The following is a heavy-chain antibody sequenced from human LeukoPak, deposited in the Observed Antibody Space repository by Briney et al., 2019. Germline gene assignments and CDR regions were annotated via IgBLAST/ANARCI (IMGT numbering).Heavy chain of an antibody. V-gene: IGHV1-69*05. CDR1: GGTFSSYA. J-gene: IGHJ4*02. CDR2: IIPILGTA. Sequence: SVKVSCKASGGTFSSYAISWVRQAPGQGLEWMGGIIPILGTANYAQKFQGRVTITTDESTSTAYMELSSLRSEDTAVYYCARDLKWELPRYFDYWGQGTLVTVSS. CDR3: ARDLKWELPRYFDY. D-gene: IGHD1-26*01.